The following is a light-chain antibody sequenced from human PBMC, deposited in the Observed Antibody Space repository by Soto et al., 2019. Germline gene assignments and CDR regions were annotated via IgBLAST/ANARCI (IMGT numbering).Light chain of an antibody. CDR1: LRISKY. Sequence: DIKLTQSTSSLSASVGDRVTITCRASLRISKYLNWYQQKPGKAPKLLIYGASTLQSGVPSRFSGSGSGTDFTLTITNLHPEDSATYFCQQSHSTPLTFGGGT. J-gene: IGKJ4*01. CDR2: GAS. V-gene: IGKV1-39*01. CDR3: QQSHSTPLT.